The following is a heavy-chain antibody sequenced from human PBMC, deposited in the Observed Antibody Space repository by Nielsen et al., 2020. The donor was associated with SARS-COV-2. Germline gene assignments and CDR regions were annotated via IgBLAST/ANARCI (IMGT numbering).Heavy chain of an antibody. D-gene: IGHD1-20*01. J-gene: IGHJ2*01. CDR2: ISGSGGST. CDR3: AKDLRQYNWNAGYWYFDL. V-gene: IGHV3-23*01. CDR1: GFTFSSYA. Sequence: GESLKISCAGSGFTFSSYAMSWVRQAPGKGLEWVSTISGSGGSTYYADSVKGRFTISRDNSKNTLYLQMNSLRAEDTAVYYCAKDLRQYNWNAGYWYFDLWGRGTLVTVSS.